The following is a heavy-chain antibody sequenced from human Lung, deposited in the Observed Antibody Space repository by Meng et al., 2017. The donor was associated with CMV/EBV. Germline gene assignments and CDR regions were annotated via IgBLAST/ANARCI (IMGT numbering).Heavy chain of an antibody. D-gene: IGHD2-2*01. CDR1: GYTFTGYY. J-gene: IGHJ3*02. CDR3: ARRQYQLVGLAAFDI. V-gene: IGHV1-2*02. CDR2: INPNSGGT. Sequence: ASVKVSXKASGYTFTGYYMHWVRQAHGQGLEWMGWINPNSGGTNYAQKFQGRVTMTRDTSISTAYMELSRLRSEDTAVYYCARRQYQLVGLAAFDIWGQGTMVTVSS.